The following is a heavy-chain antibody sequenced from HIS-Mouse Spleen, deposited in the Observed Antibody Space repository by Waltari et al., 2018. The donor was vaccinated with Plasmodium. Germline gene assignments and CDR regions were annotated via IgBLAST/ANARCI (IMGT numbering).Heavy chain of an antibody. CDR1: GYTFTGYF. V-gene: IGHV1-2*02. CDR3: ARDPKQLGSAFDI. CDR2: LNPHRGCT. Sequence: QVQLVQSGAEVKKPGASVKVSCKAAGYTFTGYFMHWVRRAPGQGLEWMAWLNPHRGCTNSAQRFQGRVTMTRDTSISTAYMELSRPRSDDTAVYYCARDPKQLGSAFDIWGQGTMVTVSS. J-gene: IGHJ3*02. D-gene: IGHD7-27*01.